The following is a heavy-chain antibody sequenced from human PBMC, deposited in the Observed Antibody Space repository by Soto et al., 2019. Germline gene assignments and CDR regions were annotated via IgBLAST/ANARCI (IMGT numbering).Heavy chain of an antibody. CDR3: ASQGHRGGYKYDGMDV. CDR2: IYRGGST. V-gene: IGHV3-53*01. D-gene: IGHD3-16*01. J-gene: IGHJ6*02. CDR1: GFTVSSNY. Sequence: EVQLVESGGGLIQPGGSLRLSCAASGFTVSSNYMSWVRQAPGKGLEWVSVIYRGGSTYYADSVKGRFTISRDNSKNALYLQMNSLRAEDTAVYYCASQGHRGGYKYDGMDVWGQGTTVTVSS.